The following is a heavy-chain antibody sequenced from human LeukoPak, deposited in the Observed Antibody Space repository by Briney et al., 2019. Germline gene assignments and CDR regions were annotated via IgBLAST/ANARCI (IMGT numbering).Heavy chain of an antibody. CDR1: GGTFSSYA. J-gene: IGHJ4*02. V-gene: IGHV1-69*13. D-gene: IGHD3-9*01. CDR2: IIPIFGTA. Sequence: GASVKVSCKASGGTFSSYAISWVRQAPGQGLEWMGGIIPIFGTANYAQKFQGRVTITADESTSTAYMELSSLRSEDTAVYYCARVPQPYYDILTGYYWVVDYWGQGTLVTVSS. CDR3: ARVPQPYYDILTGYYWVVDY.